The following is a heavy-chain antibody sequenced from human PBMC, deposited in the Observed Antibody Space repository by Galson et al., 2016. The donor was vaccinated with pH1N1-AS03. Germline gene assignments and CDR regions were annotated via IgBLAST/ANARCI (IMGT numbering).Heavy chain of an antibody. V-gene: IGHV3-30*18. J-gene: IGHJ4*01. D-gene: IGHD6-13*01. Sequence: SLRLSCAATGFTFRSFATHWVRRAPGKGLEWMAVISFDGNIANYAESVKGRFSISRDNSENTLFLEMNSLRVDDTAVYYCAKTRDSTSRYYFDSWGHGTLVTVSS. CDR2: ISFDGNIA. CDR3: AKTRDSTSRYYFDS. CDR1: GFTFRSFA.